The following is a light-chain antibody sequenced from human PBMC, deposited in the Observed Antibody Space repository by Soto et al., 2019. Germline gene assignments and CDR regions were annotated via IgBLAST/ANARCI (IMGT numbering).Light chain of an antibody. CDR1: SSDVGGYNY. V-gene: IGLV2-14*01. CDR3: SSYTSSSTLYV. CDR2: DVS. J-gene: IGLJ1*01. Sequence: QSALTQPASVSGSPGQSITISCTGTSSDVGGYNYVSWYQQHPDKAPKLMIYDVSNRPSGVSNRFSGSKSGNTASLIISGLQAEDEADYYCSSYTSSSTLYVFGTGTKLTVL.